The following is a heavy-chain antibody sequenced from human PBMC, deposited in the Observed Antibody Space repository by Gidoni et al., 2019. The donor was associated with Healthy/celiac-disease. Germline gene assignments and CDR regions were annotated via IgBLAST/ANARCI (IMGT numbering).Heavy chain of an antibody. Sequence: EVQLVESGGVVVQPGGSLRLSCAAYGFTFDDYTMHWVRQAPGKGLEWVSLISWDGGSTYYADSVKGRFTISRDNSKNSLYLQMNSLRTEDTALYYCAKDDGDSSWGYYYGMDVWGQGTTVTVSS. D-gene: IGHD4-17*01. CDR3: AKDDGDSSWGYYYGMDV. CDR1: GFTFDDYT. J-gene: IGHJ6*02. V-gene: IGHV3-43*01. CDR2: ISWDGGST.